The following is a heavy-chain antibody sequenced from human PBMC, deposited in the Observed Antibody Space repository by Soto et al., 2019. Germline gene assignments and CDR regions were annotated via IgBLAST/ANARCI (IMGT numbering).Heavy chain of an antibody. D-gene: IGHD4-4*01. V-gene: IGHV3-74*01. CDR3: ARGSNPDY. Sequence: EVQLVESGGGLVQPGGSLRLSCAASGFTFNNYWMHWVRQVPGKGLVWVSRIQSDGSSTGYADSVKGRFTISRDNAKNTGYLQMNSLRVEDTAVYYCARGSNPDYWGQGTLVTVSP. J-gene: IGHJ4*02. CDR1: GFTFNNYW. CDR2: IQSDGSST.